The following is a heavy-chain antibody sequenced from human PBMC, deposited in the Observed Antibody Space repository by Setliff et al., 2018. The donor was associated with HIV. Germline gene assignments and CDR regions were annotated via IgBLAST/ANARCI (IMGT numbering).Heavy chain of an antibody. CDR1: GYTLTSYY. J-gene: IGHJ5*01. Sequence: GASVKVSCKASGYTLTSYYMHWMRQAPGQGLEWLGIINPSGGGTTYAQKFQGRVTMTRDTFMSTVYMELSSLRSEDTAVYYCARDPVSSSWYGNWLDSWGQGTLVTVSS. CDR3: ARDPVSSSWYGNWLDS. D-gene: IGHD6-13*01. V-gene: IGHV1-46*01. CDR2: INPSGGGT.